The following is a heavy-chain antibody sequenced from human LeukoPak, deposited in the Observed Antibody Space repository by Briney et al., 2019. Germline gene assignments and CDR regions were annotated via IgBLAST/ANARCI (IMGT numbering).Heavy chain of an antibody. CDR3: AKGSDTAMDPYYYYMDV. V-gene: IGHV3-7*01. D-gene: IGHD5-18*01. CDR1: GFAFSHYW. J-gene: IGHJ6*03. Sequence: GGSLRLSCAASGFAFSHYWMSWVRQAPGKGLEWLANIRQDGSDNYYADSVKGRFTISRDNSKNTLYLQMNRLRAEDTAVYYCAKGSDTAMDPYYYYMDVWGKGTTVTISS. CDR2: IRQDGSDN.